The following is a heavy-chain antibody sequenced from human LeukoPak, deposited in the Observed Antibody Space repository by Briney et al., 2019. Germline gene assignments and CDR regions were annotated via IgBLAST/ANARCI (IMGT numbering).Heavy chain of an antibody. CDR2: ISTSSSYI. CDR1: GFTLSNYS. D-gene: IGHD3-16*01. Sequence: PGGSLRLSCAVSGFTLSNYSMNWVRQAPGKGLEWVSSISTSSSYIYYADSVKGRFTISRDNAKNSLYLQMNSLRAEDTAVYYCARVFPRLGIALDAFDIWGQGTMVTVSS. V-gene: IGHV3-21*01. J-gene: IGHJ3*02. CDR3: ARVFPRLGIALDAFDI.